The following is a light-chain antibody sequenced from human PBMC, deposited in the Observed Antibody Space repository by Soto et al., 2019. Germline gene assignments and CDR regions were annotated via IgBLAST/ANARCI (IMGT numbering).Light chain of an antibody. CDR1: QGVLYSSNNKNY. J-gene: IGKJ2*01. CDR2: WAS. Sequence: DIVMTQSPDSLAVSLGERATINCKSSQGVLYSSNNKNYLAWYQQKPGQPPKLLIYWASTRESGVPDRFSGSGSGTDFTLTISSLQAEDVAVYYCQQYYSTPPMYTFGQGTKLEIK. CDR3: QQYYSTPPMYT. V-gene: IGKV4-1*01.